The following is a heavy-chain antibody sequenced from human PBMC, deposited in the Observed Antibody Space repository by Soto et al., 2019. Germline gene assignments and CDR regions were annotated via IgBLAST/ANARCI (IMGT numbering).Heavy chain of an antibody. CDR2: TRYTSKWSY. V-gene: IGHV6-1*01. CDR3: LRVDWNDAGS. CDR1: GASVSSPSDT. J-gene: IGHJ5*02. D-gene: IGHD1-1*01. Sequence: PSQTRSLTCAISGASVSSPSDTWERIRQSPSRGLEWLGRTRYTSKWSYEYALSVKGRITISPDTSKKHFSLQLDSVTPEDTAVYYCLRVDWNDAGSWGQGTLVTVSS.